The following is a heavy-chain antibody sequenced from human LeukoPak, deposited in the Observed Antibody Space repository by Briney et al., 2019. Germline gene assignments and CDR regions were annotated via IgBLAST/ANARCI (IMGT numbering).Heavy chain of an antibody. D-gene: IGHD2-15*01. V-gene: IGHV4-34*01. Sequence: PSETLSLTCAVYGGSFSGYYWSWIRQPPGKGLEWIGEINHSGSTNYNPSLKSRVTISVDTSKNQFSLKLSSVTAADTAVYYCARQRGRISRGYYFDYWGQGTLVTVSS. CDR1: GGSFSGYY. CDR2: INHSGST. J-gene: IGHJ4*02. CDR3: ARQRGRISRGYYFDY.